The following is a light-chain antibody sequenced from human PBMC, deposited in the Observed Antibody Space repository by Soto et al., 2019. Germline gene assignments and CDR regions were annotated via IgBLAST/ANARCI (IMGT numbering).Light chain of an antibody. Sequence: DIQMTQSPSTLSASVGDRVTITCRASQSISSWLAWYQQKPGKAPKLLIYKASSLESGVPSRFSGSGSGTEFTLTISSLQPDDFATYYCQLYNSYSQMFGQGTKVEIK. CDR3: QLYNSYSQM. CDR1: QSISSW. V-gene: IGKV1-5*03. J-gene: IGKJ1*01. CDR2: KAS.